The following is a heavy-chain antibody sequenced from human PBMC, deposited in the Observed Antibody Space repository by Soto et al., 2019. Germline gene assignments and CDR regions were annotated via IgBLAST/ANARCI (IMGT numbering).Heavy chain of an antibody. D-gene: IGHD6-19*01. CDR2: INAGNGNT. V-gene: IGHV1-3*01. CDR3: AVAVARMAIGYAFDI. CDR1: GYTLTSYA. Sequence: EASVKVSCKDSGYTLTSYAMHWVRQAPGQRLEWMGWINAGNGNTKYSQKFQGRVTITRDTSASTAYMELSSLKSEDTAVYYCAVAVARMAIGYAFDIWGQGTMVTVSS. J-gene: IGHJ3*02.